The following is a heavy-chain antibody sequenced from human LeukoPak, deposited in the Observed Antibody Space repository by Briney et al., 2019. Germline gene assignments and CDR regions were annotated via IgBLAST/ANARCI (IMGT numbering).Heavy chain of an antibody. V-gene: IGHV3-21*01. J-gene: IGHJ6*03. CDR3: ARDPYSGEYGPHYYYYMDV. CDR2: ITASSSYV. Sequence: GGSLRLSCAASGFTFSAYNMNWVRRTPGKGLEWVSSITASSSYVFYADSVRGRFTISRDNAENSLYLQMNSLRDEDTAVYYCARDPYSGEYGPHYYYYMDVWGKGTTVTVSS. CDR1: GFTFSAYN. D-gene: IGHD5-12*01.